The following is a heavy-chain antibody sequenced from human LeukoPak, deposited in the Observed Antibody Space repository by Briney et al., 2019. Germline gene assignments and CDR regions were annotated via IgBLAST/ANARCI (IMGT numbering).Heavy chain of an antibody. J-gene: IGHJ4*02. CDR3: ARGGGLGIVY. CDR2: INHSGST. Sequence: SETLSLTCAVYGGSFSGYYWCWIRQPPGKGLEWNGEINHSGSTNYNPSLKSRVTISVDTSKNQFSLKLSSVTAADTAVYYCARGGGLGIVYWGQGTLVTVSS. V-gene: IGHV4-34*01. CDR1: GGSFSGYY. D-gene: IGHD7-27*01.